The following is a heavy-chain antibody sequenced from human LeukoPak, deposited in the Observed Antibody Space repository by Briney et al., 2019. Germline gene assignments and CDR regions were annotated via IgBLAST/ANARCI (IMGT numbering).Heavy chain of an antibody. CDR1: GYTFTGYY. Sequence: ASVKVSCKASGYTFTGYYMHWVRQAPGQGLEWMGIINPSGGSTSYAQKFQGRVTMTRDTSTSTVYMELSSLGSEDTAVYYCAASPAAAGNFDYWGQGTLVTVSS. V-gene: IGHV1-46*01. D-gene: IGHD6-13*01. J-gene: IGHJ4*02. CDR2: INPSGGST. CDR3: AASPAAAGNFDY.